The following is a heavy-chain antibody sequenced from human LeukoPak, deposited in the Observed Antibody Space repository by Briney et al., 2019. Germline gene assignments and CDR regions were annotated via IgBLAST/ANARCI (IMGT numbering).Heavy chain of an antibody. CDR2: INPNSGGT. Sequence: GASVKVSCKASGYSFTGYYIHWVRQAPGQGLEWMGWINPNSGGTDYAQKFQGRVTMTRDTTISTAHMGLSRLRSDDTAVYYCARRPMYSSNWPPPTYYFDYWGQGTLVTVSS. J-gene: IGHJ4*02. CDR1: GYSFTGYY. CDR3: ARRPMYSSNWPPPTYYFDY. V-gene: IGHV1-2*02. D-gene: IGHD6-13*01.